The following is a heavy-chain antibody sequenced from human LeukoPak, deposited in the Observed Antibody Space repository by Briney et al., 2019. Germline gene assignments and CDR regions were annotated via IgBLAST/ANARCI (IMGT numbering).Heavy chain of an antibody. V-gene: IGHV4-30-2*01. CDR1: GGSISSGGYS. CDR2: IYHSGST. J-gene: IGHJ6*02. Sequence: SQTLSLTCAVSGGSISSGGYSWSWIRQPPGKGLEWIGYIYHSGSTYYNPSLKSRVTISVDRPKNQFSLKLSSVTAADTAVYYCARVTYFSLYHYGMDVWGQGTTVTVSS. D-gene: IGHD2/OR15-2a*01. CDR3: ARVTYFSLYHYGMDV.